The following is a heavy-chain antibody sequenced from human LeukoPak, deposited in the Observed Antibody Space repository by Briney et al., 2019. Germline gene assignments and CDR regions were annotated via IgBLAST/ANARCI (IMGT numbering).Heavy chain of an antibody. J-gene: IGHJ4*02. CDR1: GYTFTDYY. CDR3: ARLSGIRPKYHFDY. D-gene: IGHD1-1*01. V-gene: IGHV1-2*02. CDR2: INPKSGGT. Sequence: GASVKVSCKASGYTFTDYYMHWVRQAPGQGLKWMGWINPKSGGTNYEQKFRGRVTMTRDPSISTAYMELSGLRSDDTAVYYCARLSGIRPKYHFDYWGQGALVTVSS.